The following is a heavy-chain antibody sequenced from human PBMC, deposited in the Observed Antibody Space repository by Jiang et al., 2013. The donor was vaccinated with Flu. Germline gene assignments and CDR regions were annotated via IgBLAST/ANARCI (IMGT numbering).Heavy chain of an antibody. V-gene: IGHV7-4-1*02. Sequence: KVSCKASGYTFTSYAMNWVRQAPGQGLEWMGWINTNTGNPTYAQGFTGRFVFSLDTSVSTAYLQISSLKAEDTAVYYCATTDYYDSSGYYYPFDYWGQGTLVTVSS. D-gene: IGHD3-22*01. J-gene: IGHJ4*02. CDR3: ATTDYYDSSGYYYPFDY. CDR1: GYTFTSYA. CDR2: INTNTGNP.